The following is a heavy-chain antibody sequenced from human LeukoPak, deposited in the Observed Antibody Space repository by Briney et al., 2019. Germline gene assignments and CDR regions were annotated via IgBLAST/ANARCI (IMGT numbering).Heavy chain of an antibody. CDR3: ARRLGSGRDYFDY. Sequence: SETLSLTCTVSGDSISRSSYFWGWIRQPPGKGLEWIGSIYYSGSTYYSPSLKSRVTISVDTSKNQFSLRLSSVTAADTAVYYCARRLGSGRDYFDYWGQGTLVTVSS. J-gene: IGHJ4*02. D-gene: IGHD3-10*01. CDR1: GDSISRSSYF. V-gene: IGHV4-39*07. CDR2: IYYSGST.